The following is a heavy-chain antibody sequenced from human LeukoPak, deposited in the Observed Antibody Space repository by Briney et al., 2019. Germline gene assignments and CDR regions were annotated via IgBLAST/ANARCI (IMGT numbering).Heavy chain of an antibody. V-gene: IGHV1-69*13. J-gene: IGHJ6*03. Sequence: ASVKVSCKASGGTFSSYAISWVRQAPGQGLEWMGGIIPIFGTANYAQKFQGRVTTTADESTSTAYMELSSLRSEDTAVYYCARGTPGEVVPAAMFYYYMDVWGKGTTVTVPS. CDR2: IIPIFGTA. D-gene: IGHD2-2*01. CDR3: ARGTPGEVVPAAMFYYYMDV. CDR1: GGTFSSYA.